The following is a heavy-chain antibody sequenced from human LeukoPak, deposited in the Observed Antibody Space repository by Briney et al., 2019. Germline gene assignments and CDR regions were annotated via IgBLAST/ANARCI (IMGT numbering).Heavy chain of an antibody. D-gene: IGHD5-18*01. Sequence: QSGGSLRLSCAASGFTFSSYGMHWVRQAPGKGLEWVAFIRYDGSNKYYADSVKGRFTISRDNSKNTLYLQMNSLRAEDTAVYYCTSGNIQLYQKWGQGTRVTVSS. CDR1: GFTFSSYG. CDR2: IRYDGSNK. V-gene: IGHV3-30*02. CDR3: TSGNIQLYQK. J-gene: IGHJ4*02.